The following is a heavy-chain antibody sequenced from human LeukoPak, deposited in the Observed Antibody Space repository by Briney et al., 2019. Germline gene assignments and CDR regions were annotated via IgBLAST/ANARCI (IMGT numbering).Heavy chain of an antibody. D-gene: IGHD2-21*02. V-gene: IGHV4-4*07. CDR1: GGSISSYY. Sequence: PETLSLTCTVSGGSISSYYWSWIRQPAGKGLKWIGRIYTSGSTNYNPSLKSRVTMSVDTSKNQFSLKVSSVTAADTAVYYCARSVVVTAKYDYWGQGTLVTVSS. J-gene: IGHJ4*02. CDR3: ARSVVVTAKYDY. CDR2: IYTSGST.